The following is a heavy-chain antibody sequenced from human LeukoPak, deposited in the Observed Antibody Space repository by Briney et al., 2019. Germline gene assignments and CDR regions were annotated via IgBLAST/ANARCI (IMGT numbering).Heavy chain of an antibody. D-gene: IGHD3-22*01. CDR3: ARARNYYDSSDYYYEGDAFDI. J-gene: IGHJ3*02. CDR1: GGSISSYY. Sequence: PSGTLSLTCTVSGGSISSYYWSWIRQPPGKGLEWIGYIYYSGSTNYNPSLKSRVTISVDTSKNQFSLKLSSVTAADTAVYYCARARNYYDSSDYYYEGDAFDIWGQGTMVTVSS. V-gene: IGHV4-59*01. CDR2: IYYSGST.